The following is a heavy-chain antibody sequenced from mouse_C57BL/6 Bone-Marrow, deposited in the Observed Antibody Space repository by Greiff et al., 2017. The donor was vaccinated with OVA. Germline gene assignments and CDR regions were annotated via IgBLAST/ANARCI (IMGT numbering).Heavy chain of an antibody. CDR2: IYPRSGNT. D-gene: IGHD1-1*01. CDR3: ARPLTTVAQYYFDY. J-gene: IGHJ2*01. CDR1: GYTFTSYG. Sequence: VKLQQSGAELARPGASVKLSCKASGYTFTSYGISWVKQRTGQGLEWIGEIYPRSGNTYYNEKFKGKATLTADKSSSTAYMELRSLTSEDSAVYFCARPLTTVAQYYFDYWGQGTTLTVSS. V-gene: IGHV1-81*01.